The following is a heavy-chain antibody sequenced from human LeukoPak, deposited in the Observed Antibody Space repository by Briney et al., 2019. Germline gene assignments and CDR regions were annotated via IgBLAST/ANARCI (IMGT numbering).Heavy chain of an antibody. CDR1: GGSISSYY. D-gene: IGHD2-2*01. Sequence: SETLSLTCTVSGGSISSYYWSWIRQPAGKGLEWIGRIYTSGSTNYNPSLKSRVTMSVDTSKNQFSLKLSPVTAADTAVYYCARDSHIVVVPGTWFDPGAREPWSPSPQ. V-gene: IGHV4-4*07. J-gene: IGHJ5*02. CDR2: IYTSGST. CDR3: ARDSHIVVVPGTWFDP.